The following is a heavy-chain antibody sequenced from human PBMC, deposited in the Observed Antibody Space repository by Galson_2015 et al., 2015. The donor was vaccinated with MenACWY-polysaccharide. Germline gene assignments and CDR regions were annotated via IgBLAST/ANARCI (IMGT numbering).Heavy chain of an antibody. D-gene: IGHD1-26*01. V-gene: IGHV3-15*01. Sequence: FTISREDSKNTLYLQMNSLKSEDTAVYYCTTDTNLGYWGQGTLVTVSS. CDR3: TTDTNLGY. J-gene: IGHJ4*02.